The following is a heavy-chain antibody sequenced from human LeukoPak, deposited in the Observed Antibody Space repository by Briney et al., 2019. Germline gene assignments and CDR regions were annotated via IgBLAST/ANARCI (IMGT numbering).Heavy chain of an antibody. J-gene: IGHJ4*01. D-gene: IGHD1-26*01. V-gene: IGHV3-23*01. CDR2: ISGSGGST. CDR1: GFTFSSYA. Sequence: GGSLRLSCAASGFTFSSYAMSWVRQAPGKGLEWVSAISGSGGSTYYADSVKGRFTISRDNSKNTLYLQMNSLRAEDPAVYYGAKNGSGPPWDPFFFYFWGQGTLVTVSS. CDR3: AKNGSGPPWDPFFFYF.